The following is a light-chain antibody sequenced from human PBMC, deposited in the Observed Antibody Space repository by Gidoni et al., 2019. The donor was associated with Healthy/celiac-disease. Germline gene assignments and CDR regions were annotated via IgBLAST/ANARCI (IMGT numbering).Light chain of an antibody. Sequence: DIQMTQSPSTLSASVGDRVTIPCRASQSISSWLAWYQQKPGKAPKLLIYKASSLESGVPSRFSGSGSGTEFTLTISSLQPDDVATYYCQQYNSYPWTFGQXTKVEIK. J-gene: IGKJ1*01. V-gene: IGKV1-5*03. CDR2: KAS. CDR1: QSISSW. CDR3: QQYNSYPWT.